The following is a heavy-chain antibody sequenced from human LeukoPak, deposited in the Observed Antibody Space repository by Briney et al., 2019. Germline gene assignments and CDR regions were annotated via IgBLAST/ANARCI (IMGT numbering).Heavy chain of an antibody. J-gene: IGHJ4*02. CDR1: GGSISSSSYY. CDR3: ARRYGGSSGYSVGLNYFDY. V-gene: IGHV4-39*01. Sequence: SETLSLTCTVSGGSISSSSYYWGWIRQPPGKGLEWIGSIYYSGSTYYNPSLKSRVTIPVDTSKNQFSLKLNSVTAADTAVYYCARRYGGSSGYSVGLNYFDYWGQGTLVTVSS. D-gene: IGHD3-22*01. CDR2: IYYSGST.